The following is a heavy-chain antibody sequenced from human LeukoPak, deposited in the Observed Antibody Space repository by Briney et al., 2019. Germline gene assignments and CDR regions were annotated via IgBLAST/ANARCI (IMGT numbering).Heavy chain of an antibody. J-gene: IGHJ4*02. Sequence: WASVKVSCKVSGYTLTELSMHWVRQAPGKGLGWMGGFDPEDGERIYEQKFQGRVIMTEDTSTDTAYMEMRILKSEDTAVYYCATNLATVVTPAHYWGQGTVVIVSA. V-gene: IGHV1-24*01. CDR1: GYTLTELS. D-gene: IGHD4-23*01. CDR2: FDPEDGER. CDR3: ATNLATVVTPAHY.